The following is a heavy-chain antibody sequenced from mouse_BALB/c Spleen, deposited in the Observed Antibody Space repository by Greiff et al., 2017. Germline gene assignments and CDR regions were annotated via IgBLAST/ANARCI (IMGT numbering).Heavy chain of an antibody. CDR1: GFTFSSYA. Sequence: EVHLVESGGGLVKPGGSLKLSCAASGFTFSSYAMSWVRQTPEKRLEWVATISSGGSYTYYPDSVKGRFTISRDNAKNTLYLQMSSLRSEDTAMYYCARHPSYPHWGQGTTLTVSS. CDR2: ISSGGSYT. V-gene: IGHV5-9-3*01. J-gene: IGHJ2*01. CDR3: ARHPSYPH. D-gene: IGHD2-10*01.